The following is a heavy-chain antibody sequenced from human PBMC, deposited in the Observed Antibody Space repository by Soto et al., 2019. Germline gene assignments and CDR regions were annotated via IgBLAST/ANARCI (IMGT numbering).Heavy chain of an antibody. CDR3: ARDQRYCSGGSCSYYYYGMDV. CDR1: GFTFSSYA. D-gene: IGHD2-15*01. Sequence: QVQLVESGGGVVQPGRSLRLSCAASGFTFSSYAMHWVRQAPGKGLEWVAVISYDGSNKYYADSVKGRFTISRDNSKNPLYLQMNSLRAEDTAVYYCARDQRYCSGGSCSYYYYGMDVWGQGTTVTVSS. V-gene: IGHV3-30-3*01. J-gene: IGHJ6*02. CDR2: ISYDGSNK.